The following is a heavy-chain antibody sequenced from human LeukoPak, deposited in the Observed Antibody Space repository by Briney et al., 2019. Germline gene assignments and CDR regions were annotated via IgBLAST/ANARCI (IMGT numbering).Heavy chain of an antibody. V-gene: IGHV4-59*08. D-gene: IGHD3-22*01. J-gene: IGHJ4*02. CDR2: IYYNGST. Sequence: SETLSLTCTVSGGSISSYYWSWIRQPPGKGLEWIGYIYYNGSTNYNPSLKSRVTISVDTSKNQFSLELSSVTAADTAVYYCARGARIHYDSSGSRSGYYFDYWGQGTLVTVSS. CDR3: ARGARIHYDSSGSRSGYYFDY. CDR1: GGSISSYY.